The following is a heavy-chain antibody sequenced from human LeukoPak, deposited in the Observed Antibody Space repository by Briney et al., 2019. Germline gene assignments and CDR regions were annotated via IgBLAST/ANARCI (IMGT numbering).Heavy chain of an antibody. CDR1: GFTFSSYA. CDR2: ISWNSGSI. V-gene: IGHV3-9*03. D-gene: IGHD3-22*01. CDR3: AKGDYYDSSGNFDY. J-gene: IGHJ4*02. Sequence: PGGSLRLSCAASGFTFSSYAMHWVRQAPGKGLEWVSGISWNSGSIGYADSVKGRFTISRDNAKNSLYLQMNSLRAEDMALYYCAKGDYYDSSGNFDYWGQGTLVTVSS.